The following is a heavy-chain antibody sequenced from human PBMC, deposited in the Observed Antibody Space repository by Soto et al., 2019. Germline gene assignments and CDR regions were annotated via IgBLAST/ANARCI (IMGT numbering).Heavy chain of an antibody. Sequence: GGSLRLSCAASGFTFSIYAMSWVRQAPGKGLEWVSAISGSGGSTYYADSVKGRFTISRDNSKNTLYLQMNSLRAEDTAVYYCAKDASSIAPVGDWFDPWGQGTLVTVSS. CDR2: ISGSGGST. V-gene: IGHV3-23*01. CDR3: AKDASSIAPVGDWFDP. D-gene: IGHD6-6*01. J-gene: IGHJ5*02. CDR1: GFTFSIYA.